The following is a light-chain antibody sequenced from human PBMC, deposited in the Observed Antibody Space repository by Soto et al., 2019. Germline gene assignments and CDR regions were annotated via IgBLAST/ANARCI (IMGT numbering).Light chain of an antibody. CDR3: QQYNSYSPTK. CDR1: QSISHW. Sequence: DIQMTQSPSTLSASVGDRVTITCRASQSISHWLAWYQQKPGKAPKVLIYDASSLESGVPSRFSGRGSGTEFTLTISSLQPDDFAIYYCQQYNSYSPTKFGQGTRVDLK. CDR2: DAS. V-gene: IGKV1-5*01. J-gene: IGKJ1*01.